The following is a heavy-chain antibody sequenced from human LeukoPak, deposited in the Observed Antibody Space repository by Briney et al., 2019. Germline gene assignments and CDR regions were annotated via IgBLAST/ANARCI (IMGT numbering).Heavy chain of an antibody. J-gene: IGHJ6*02. D-gene: IGHD7-27*01. CDR2: ISAYNGNT. CDR3: ARGLPWGQNSLYGMDV. V-gene: IGHV1-18*01. Sequence: ASVKVSCKASGYTFTSYSVSWVRQAPGQGLEWMGWISAYNGNTNYAQKVQARVTMTRDTSTSTAYMELRSLRSDDTAVYYCARGLPWGQNSLYGMDVWGQGTTVTVSS. CDR1: GYTFTSYS.